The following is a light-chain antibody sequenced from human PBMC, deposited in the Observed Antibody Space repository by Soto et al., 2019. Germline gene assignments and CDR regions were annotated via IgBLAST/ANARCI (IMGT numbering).Light chain of an antibody. V-gene: IGKV1-9*01. CDR1: QGISNY. Sequence: QVTSYLTYLSTXVGNXGRKXXRASQGISNYLAWYQQKLGKASNLLIYAASTGKSGVPSRFSGSGSGTEFTLTISSLQPEDFAAYYCQQVKNWPITLGHGTRVEI. J-gene: IGKJ5*01. CDR2: AAS. CDR3: QQVKNWPIT.